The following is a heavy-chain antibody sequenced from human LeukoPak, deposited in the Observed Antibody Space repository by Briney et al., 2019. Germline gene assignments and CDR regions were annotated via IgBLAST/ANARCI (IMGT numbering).Heavy chain of an antibody. J-gene: IGHJ3*01. V-gene: IGHV3-30-3*01. CDR2: ISYGGGNK. CDR3: ATRTSGAFDF. CDR1: GFTFSSYA. Sequence: GGSLRLSCAASGFTFSSYAMHWVRQAPGKGLEWMTLISYGGGNKHYADSVKGRFTISRDNSKNTLYLQMNSLRDEDTAVYYCATRTSGAFDFWGQGTMVIVS.